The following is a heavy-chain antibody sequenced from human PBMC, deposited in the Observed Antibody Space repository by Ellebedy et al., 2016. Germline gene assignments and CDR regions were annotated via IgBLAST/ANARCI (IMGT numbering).Heavy chain of an antibody. CDR3: AKDTRVGAFDI. D-gene: IGHD3-10*01. CDR2: ISWNSGSI. J-gene: IGHJ3*02. V-gene: IGHV3-9*01. CDR1: GFNFDDYA. Sequence: GGSLRLSXAVSGFNFDDYAMHWVRQAPGKGLEWVSGISWNSGSIGYVDSVKGRFTISRDNAKNLLYLQMSSLRAEDTALYYCAKDTRVGAFDIWGQGTMVTVSS.